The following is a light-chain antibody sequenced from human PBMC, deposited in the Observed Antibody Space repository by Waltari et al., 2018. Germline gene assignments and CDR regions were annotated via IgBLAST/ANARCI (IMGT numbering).Light chain of an antibody. Sequence: QSALTQPASVTVSPGQSITIPCPGTSTDAGGYGFCPWYQQYPGRAPKLIIYEISYRPSRISTRFSGSKSGNTASLTISGLQADDEADYYCSSHTSTVPHVFGTGTRVTV. V-gene: IGLV2-14*03. CDR3: SSHTSTVPHV. CDR1: STDAGGYGF. CDR2: EIS. J-gene: IGLJ1*01.